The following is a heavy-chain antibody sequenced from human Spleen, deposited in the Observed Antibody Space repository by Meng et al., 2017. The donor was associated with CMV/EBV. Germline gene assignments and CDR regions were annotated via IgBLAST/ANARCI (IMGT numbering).Heavy chain of an antibody. Sequence: GGSLRLSCAASGFTFSRYWMHWVRQAPGKGLVWVSRISTDGINTGYADSLKGRFTISRDNAKNTLHLQMDNLRAEDTAVYYCARDSLTAGYYGMDVWGQGATVTVSS. D-gene: IGHD1-20*01. CDR2: ISTDGINT. V-gene: IGHV3-74*01. J-gene: IGHJ6*02. CDR3: ARDSLTAGYYGMDV. CDR1: GFTFSRYW.